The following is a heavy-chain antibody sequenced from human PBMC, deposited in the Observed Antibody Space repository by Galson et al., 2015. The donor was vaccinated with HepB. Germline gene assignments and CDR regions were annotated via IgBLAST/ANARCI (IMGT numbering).Heavy chain of an antibody. CDR3: AKDLVGFNDSYYLDY. D-gene: IGHD2-8*02. CDR1: GFTFSTYA. J-gene: IGHJ4*02. Sequence: SLRLSCAASGFTFSTYAMSWVRQAPGKGLEWVSAISGSGGKTYYADSVKGRFTISRDNSKNTLYLQMNSLRAEDTAVYYCAKDLVGFNDSYYLDYWGQGTLVTVSS. V-gene: IGHV3-23*01. CDR2: ISGSGGKT.